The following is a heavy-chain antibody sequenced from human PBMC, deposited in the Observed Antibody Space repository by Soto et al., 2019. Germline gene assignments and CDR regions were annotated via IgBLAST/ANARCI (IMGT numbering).Heavy chain of an antibody. J-gene: IGHJ3*02. CDR2: IKSNADGGAT. V-gene: IGHV3-15*07. CDR3: TTDQKAQYSGNYRGAFDI. CDR1: GFTVSNAW. D-gene: IGHD1-26*01. Sequence: GGSLRLSCAASGFTVSNAWMNWVRQAPGKGLEWVGRIKSNADGGATDFPAPGKGRFTISRSDSENTLYLQMNSLKTEDTAMYYCTTDQKAQYSGNYRGAFDIWGQRTMVTVSS.